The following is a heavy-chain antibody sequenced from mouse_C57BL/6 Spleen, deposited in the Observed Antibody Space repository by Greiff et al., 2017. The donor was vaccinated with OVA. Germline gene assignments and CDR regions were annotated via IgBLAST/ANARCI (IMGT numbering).Heavy chain of an antibody. J-gene: IGHJ4*01. Sequence: QVQLKQSGAELARPGASVKLSCKASGYTFTSYGISWVKQRTGQGLEWIGEIYPRSGNTYYNEKFKGQATLTADKSSSTAYMELRSLTSEDSAVYFCARWEVYYAMDYWGQGTSVTVSS. CDR3: ARWEVYYAMDY. CDR2: IYPRSGNT. V-gene: IGHV1-81*01. D-gene: IGHD4-1*01. CDR1: GYTFTSYG.